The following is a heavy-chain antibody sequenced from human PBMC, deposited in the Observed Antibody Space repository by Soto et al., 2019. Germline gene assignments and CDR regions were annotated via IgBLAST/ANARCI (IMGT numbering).Heavy chain of an antibody. CDR2: VFYTGIT. CDR3: AKWGAAAGPT. D-gene: IGHD6-25*01. Sequence: SETLSLTCTVSGGSISSGGYYWSWIRQHPGKGLEWIGYVFYTGITKYNPSFKSRATISGDTSRNQFSLNLMSVTAADTAVYYCAKWGAAAGPTWGQGIRVTVSS. V-gene: IGHV4-61*08. J-gene: IGHJ4*02. CDR1: GGSISSGGYY.